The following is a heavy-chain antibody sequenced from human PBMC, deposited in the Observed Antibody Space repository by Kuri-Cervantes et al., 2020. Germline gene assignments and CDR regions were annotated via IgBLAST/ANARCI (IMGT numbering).Heavy chain of an antibody. CDR1: GFTFSSYG. CDR3: ARGGRGEDYFDY. CDR2: ISYDGSNK. Sequence: LTCAASGFTFSSYGMHWVRQAPGKGLEWVAVISYDGSNKYYADSVKGRFTISRDNAKNSLYLQMNSLRAEDTAVYYCARGGRGEDYFDYWGQGTLVTVSS. J-gene: IGHJ4*02. V-gene: IGHV3-30*03. D-gene: IGHD3-10*01.